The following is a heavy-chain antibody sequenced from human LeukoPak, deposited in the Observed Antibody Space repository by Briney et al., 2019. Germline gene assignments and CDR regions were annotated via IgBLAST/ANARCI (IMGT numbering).Heavy chain of an antibody. CDR1: GGSISSYY. Sequence: PSETLSLTCTVSGGSISSYYWSWIRRPAGKGLEWIGRIYSSGDTNYNPSLKSRVTMSVDTSKNHFSLRLSSVTAADTAVYHCAGYSYGRLDLWGQGTLVTVSS. V-gene: IGHV4-4*07. J-gene: IGHJ5*02. CDR3: AGYSYGRLDL. CDR2: IYSSGDT. D-gene: IGHD5-18*01.